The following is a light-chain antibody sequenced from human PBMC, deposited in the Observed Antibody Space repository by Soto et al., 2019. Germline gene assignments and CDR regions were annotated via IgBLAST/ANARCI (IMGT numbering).Light chain of an antibody. CDR1: QGISSY. CDR3: QQYYSYLT. J-gene: IGKJ4*01. V-gene: IGKV1-8*01. Sequence: AIRMTQSPSSLSASTGDRVSITCRASQGISSYLAWYQQKQGKAPKLLIYAASTLQSGVPSRFSGSGSGTDFTLTISCLQSEDFATYYCQQYYSYLTFGGGTKVEIK. CDR2: AAS.